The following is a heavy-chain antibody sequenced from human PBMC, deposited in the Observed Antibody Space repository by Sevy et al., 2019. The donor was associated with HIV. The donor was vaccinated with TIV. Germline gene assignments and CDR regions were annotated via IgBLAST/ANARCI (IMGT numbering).Heavy chain of an antibody. CDR3: ARDLRGSRDY. V-gene: IGHV3-74*01. Sequence: GGSLRLSCAASGFTFSSYWMHWVRQAPGEGLVWVSRINTDGGITNYADSVKGRFTISRDNAKNTLYLQMNSLRAEDTAVYYCARDLRGSRDYWGQGSLVTVSS. CDR1: GFTFSSYW. J-gene: IGHJ4*02. CDR2: INTDGGIT. D-gene: IGHD3-10*01.